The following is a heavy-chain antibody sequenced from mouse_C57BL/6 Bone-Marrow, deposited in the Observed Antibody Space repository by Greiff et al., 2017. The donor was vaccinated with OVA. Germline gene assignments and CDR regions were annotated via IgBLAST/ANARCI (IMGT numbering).Heavy chain of an antibody. CDR2: ISSGSSTI. J-gene: IGHJ4*01. CDR3: ARGGYSNLSTRDY. CDR1: GFTFSDYG. V-gene: IGHV5-17*01. D-gene: IGHD2-5*01. Sequence: EVKLVESGGGLVKPGGSLKLSCAASGFTFSDYGMHWVRQAPEKGLEWVAYISSGSSTIYYADKVKGRFTFSIDNSKITLFLQMTSLRSEDTAMYYCARGGYSNLSTRDYWGQGTSVTVSS.